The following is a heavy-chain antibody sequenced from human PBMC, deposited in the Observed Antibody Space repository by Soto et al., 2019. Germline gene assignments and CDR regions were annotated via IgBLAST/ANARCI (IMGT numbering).Heavy chain of an antibody. CDR3: ARGGGYCSGGSCRRTDY. CDR2: IYYSGST. J-gene: IGHJ4*02. Sequence: PSETLSLTCTVSGGSISRGDYYWSWIRQPPGKGLEWIGYIYYSGSTYYNPSLKSRVTISVDTSKNQFSLKLSSVTAADTAVYYCARGGGYCSGGSCRRTDYWGQGTLVTVSS. V-gene: IGHV4-30-4*01. D-gene: IGHD2-15*01. CDR1: GGSISRGDYY.